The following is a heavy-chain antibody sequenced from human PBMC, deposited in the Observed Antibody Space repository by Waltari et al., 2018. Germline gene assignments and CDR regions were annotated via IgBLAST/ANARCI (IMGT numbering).Heavy chain of an antibody. Sequence: QVQLQESGPGLVKPSGTLSLTCTVSGGSISGYFWSWIRQPPGKGLECIGYIYYNGTTNYNPSLKRRVTISVDRSKNQFSLKLTSVTPADTAFYYCARVAAAHRYWGQGTLVTVSS. CDR2: IYYNGTT. J-gene: IGHJ4*02. CDR1: GGSISGYF. D-gene: IGHD6-13*01. CDR3: ARVAAAHRY. V-gene: IGHV4-59*01.